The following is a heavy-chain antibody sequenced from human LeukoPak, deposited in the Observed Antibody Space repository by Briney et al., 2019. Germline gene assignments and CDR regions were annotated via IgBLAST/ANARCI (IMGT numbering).Heavy chain of an antibody. Sequence: GGSLRLSCAASGFTFSSYSMIWVRQAPGKGLEWVSYISSSSSTIYYADSVKGRFTISRDNAKNSLYLQMNSLGDEDTAVYYCARDLSGRYAFDIWGQGTMVTVSS. CDR3: ARDLSGRYAFDI. V-gene: IGHV3-48*02. CDR1: GFTFSSYS. D-gene: IGHD3-10*01. CDR2: ISSSSSTI. J-gene: IGHJ3*02.